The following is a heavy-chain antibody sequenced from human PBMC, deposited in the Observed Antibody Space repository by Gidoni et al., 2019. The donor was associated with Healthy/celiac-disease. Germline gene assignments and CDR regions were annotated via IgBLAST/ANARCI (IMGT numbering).Heavy chain of an antibody. CDR1: GGSISSSSYY. D-gene: IGHD4-17*01. Sequence: QLQLQESGPGLVKPSETLSLTCTVSGGSISSSSYYWGWIRQPPGKGLEWIGSIYYSGSTYYNPSLKSRVTISVDTSKNQFSLKLSSVTAADTAVYYCARDTVRGLMRYWGQGTLVTVSS. CDR2: IYYSGST. CDR3: ARDTVRGLMRY. J-gene: IGHJ4*02. V-gene: IGHV4-39*07.